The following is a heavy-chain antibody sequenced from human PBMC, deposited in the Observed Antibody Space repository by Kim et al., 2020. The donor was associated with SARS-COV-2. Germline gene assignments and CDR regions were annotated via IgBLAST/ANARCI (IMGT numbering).Heavy chain of an antibody. J-gene: IGHJ4*02. CDR2: IKSKTDGGTT. Sequence: GGSLRLSCAASGFTFSNAWMSWVRQAPGKGLEWVGRIKSKTDGGTTDYAAPVKGRFTISRDDSKNTLYLQMNSLKTEDTAVYYCTTDPRRHSPFDYWGQGTLVTVSS. D-gene: IGHD6-6*01. CDR3: TTDPRRHSPFDY. V-gene: IGHV3-15*01. CDR1: GFTFSNAW.